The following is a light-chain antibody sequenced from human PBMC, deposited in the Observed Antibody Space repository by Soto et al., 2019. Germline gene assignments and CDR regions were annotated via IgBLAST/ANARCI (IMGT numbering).Light chain of an antibody. CDR2: DAS. CDR3: QQSDSLPIT. Sequence: DIQMTQSPSSLSASVGDRVTITCRASQDISNYLNWYQQRPGKAPKLLIYDASNLERGVPSRFSGNRSGTHFTFAITSLQPEDVATYYCQQSDSLPITFGHGTRLEI. J-gene: IGKJ5*01. V-gene: IGKV1-33*01. CDR1: QDISNY.